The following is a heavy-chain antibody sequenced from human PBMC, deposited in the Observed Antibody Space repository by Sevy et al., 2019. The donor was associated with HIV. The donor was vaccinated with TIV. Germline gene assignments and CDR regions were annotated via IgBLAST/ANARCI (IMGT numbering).Heavy chain of an antibody. D-gene: IGHD4-17*01. CDR3: AKGDEPAADYADYVPNAFDI. V-gene: IGHV3-23*01. CDR2: ISGPGALT. CDR1: GFTFRSYA. Sequence: GGSLRLSCAVSGFTFRSYAMSWVRQAPGKGLEWVSSISGPGALTYYAESVKGRFTISRDNSKNTLFLQMNSLRAEDTALYYCAKGDEPAADYADYVPNAFDIWGQGTKVTVSS. J-gene: IGHJ3*02.